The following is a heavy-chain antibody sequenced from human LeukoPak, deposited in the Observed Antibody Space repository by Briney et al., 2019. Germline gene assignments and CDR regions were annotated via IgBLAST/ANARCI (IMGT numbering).Heavy chain of an antibody. CDR1: GFTFSSYS. Sequence: GGSLRLSCAASGFTFSSYSMNWVRQAPGKGLEWVSSISSSSSYIYYADSVKGRFTISRDNAKNSLYLQMNSLRAEDTAVYYCARGVGIVVVPAANPTNWFDPWGQGTLVTVSS. J-gene: IGHJ5*02. V-gene: IGHV3-21*01. D-gene: IGHD2-2*01. CDR3: ARGVGIVVVPAANPTNWFDP. CDR2: ISSSSSYI.